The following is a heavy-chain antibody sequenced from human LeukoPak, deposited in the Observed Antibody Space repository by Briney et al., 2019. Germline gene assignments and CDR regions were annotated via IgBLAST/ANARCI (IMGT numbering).Heavy chain of an antibody. D-gene: IGHD3-10*01. CDR1: GFTFTDYA. CDR3: AKGLTSGPGSYDY. Sequence: GGSLRLSCTASGFTFTDYAMSWVRQAPGEGLEWVSAISGDGGGYTYYADSVKGRFTISRVNSKNTLYLEMNSLRAEDTAVYYCAKGLTSGPGSYDYWGQGTLVTVSS. J-gene: IGHJ4*02. V-gene: IGHV3-23*01. CDR2: ISGDGGGYT.